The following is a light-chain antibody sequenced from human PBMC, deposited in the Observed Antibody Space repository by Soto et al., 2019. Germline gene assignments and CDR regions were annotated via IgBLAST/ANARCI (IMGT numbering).Light chain of an antibody. V-gene: IGKV3-15*01. CDR2: DAS. J-gene: IGKJ5*01. CDR3: QHYHGWPIT. Sequence: EIVMTQAPATLSVSPGEGAHVSWRASQSVSSHLAWYQHKPGQAPRLLFYDASTRATGIPARFSGSGSGTEFTLTISSLQSEDFAVYYCQHYHGWPITCGQGKRRAIK. CDR1: QSVSSH.